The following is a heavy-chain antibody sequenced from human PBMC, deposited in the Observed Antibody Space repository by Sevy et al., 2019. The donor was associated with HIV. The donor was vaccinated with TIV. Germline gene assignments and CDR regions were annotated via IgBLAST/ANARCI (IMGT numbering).Heavy chain of an antibody. CDR1: VFTFSSYW. J-gene: IGHJ1*01. Sequence: GGSLRLSCAASVFTFSSYWMSWVRQAPGKGLEWVANIKQDGSEKYYVDSVKGRFTISRDNAKNSLYLQMNSLRAEDTAVYYCARDRYYDFWSGYSHWGQGTLVTVSS. CDR2: IKQDGSEK. D-gene: IGHD3-3*01. CDR3: ARDRYYDFWSGYSH. V-gene: IGHV3-7*01.